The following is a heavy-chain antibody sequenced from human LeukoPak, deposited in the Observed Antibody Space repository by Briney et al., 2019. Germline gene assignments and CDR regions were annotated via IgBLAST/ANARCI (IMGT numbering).Heavy chain of an antibody. J-gene: IGHJ4*02. CDR3: ASDIVATSGDF. D-gene: IGHD5-12*01. CDR2: ITSSGDDI. V-gene: IGHV3-11*01. CDR1: GFTFSDYY. Sequence: GGSLRLSCAASGFTFSDYYMSWIRQAPGKGLEWVAYITSSGDDIYYADSVKGRFTISRDNAKNALFLRMSSLRVEDTATYYCASDIVATSGDFWGQGTLVSLSS.